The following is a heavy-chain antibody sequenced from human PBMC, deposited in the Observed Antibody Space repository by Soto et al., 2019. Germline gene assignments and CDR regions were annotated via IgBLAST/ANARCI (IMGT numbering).Heavy chain of an antibody. J-gene: IGHJ4*02. CDR1: GGSFSGYY. V-gene: IGHV4-34*01. CDR2: INHSGST. Sequence: QVQLQQWGAGLLKPSETLSLTCAVYGGSFSGYYWSWIRQPPGKGLEWIGEINHSGSTNYNPSLKSRVTISVDTSKNQFSLKLSSVTAADTAVYYCARGPPLLLWFGELSGCDYWGQGTLVTVSS. CDR3: ARGPPLLLWFGELSGCDY. D-gene: IGHD3-10*01.